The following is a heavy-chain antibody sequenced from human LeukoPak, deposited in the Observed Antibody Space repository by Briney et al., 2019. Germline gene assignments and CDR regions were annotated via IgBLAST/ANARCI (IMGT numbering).Heavy chain of an antibody. CDR1: GFTFSSYG. CDR3: AKDCCSGSYSFFDY. D-gene: IGHD1-26*01. CDR2: IRYDGSNK. J-gene: IGHJ4*02. V-gene: IGHV3-30*02. Sequence: GGSLRLSCTASGFTFSSYGMHWVRQAPGKGLEWVAFIRYDGSNKYYADSVKGRFTISRDNSKISLYLRMSSLRAEDTAVYYCAKDCCSGSYSFFDYWGQGTLVTVSS.